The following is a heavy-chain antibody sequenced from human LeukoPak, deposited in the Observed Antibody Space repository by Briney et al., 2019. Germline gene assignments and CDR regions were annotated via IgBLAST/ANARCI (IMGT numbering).Heavy chain of an antibody. V-gene: IGHV3-23*01. J-gene: IGHJ4*02. CDR2: ISGSGGST. Sequence: GGSLRLSCAASGFTFSSYAMSWVRQAPGKGLEWVSAISGSGGSTYYADSVKGRFTISRDNSTNTLYLQMNSLSAEDTAVYYCARGYSYGSGSPLFWGQGTLVTVSS. CDR1: GFTFSSYA. CDR3: ARGYSYGSGSPLF. D-gene: IGHD3-10*01.